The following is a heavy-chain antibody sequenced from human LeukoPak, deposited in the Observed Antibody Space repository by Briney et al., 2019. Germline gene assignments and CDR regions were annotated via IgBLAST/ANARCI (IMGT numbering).Heavy chain of an antibody. J-gene: IGHJ4*02. CDR2: IYYSGST. Sequence: SETLSLTCTVSGGSISSGDYYWSWIRQPPGKGLEWIGYIYYSGSTYYNPSLKTRVTISVDKSKNQFSLKLSSVTAADTAVYYCARVRDYDSSGTFDYWGQGTLVTVSS. CDR1: GGSISSGDYY. CDR3: ARVRDYDSSGTFDY. V-gene: IGHV4-30-4*08. D-gene: IGHD3-22*01.